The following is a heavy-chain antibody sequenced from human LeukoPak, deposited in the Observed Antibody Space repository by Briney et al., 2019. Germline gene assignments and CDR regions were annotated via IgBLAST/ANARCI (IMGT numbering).Heavy chain of an antibody. Sequence: ASVKVSCKASGYHFPDYCIHWLRQAPGQGLQWMGRINPNSGGTDYAQKFQGRVTMTRDTSITTVYMELSSLRSDDTAFFYCARKSSKTFFDWGQGTLVTVSS. D-gene: IGHD3-3*01. CDR2: INPNSGGT. V-gene: IGHV1-2*02. CDR1: GYHFPDYC. CDR3: ARKSSKTFFD. J-gene: IGHJ4*02.